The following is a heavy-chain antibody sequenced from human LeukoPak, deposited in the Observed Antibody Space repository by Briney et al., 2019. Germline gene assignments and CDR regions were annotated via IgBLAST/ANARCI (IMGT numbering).Heavy chain of an antibody. CDR3: ARHGTSGSYYRYFDY. J-gene: IGHJ4*02. D-gene: IGHD1-26*01. V-gene: IGHV4-59*08. CDR1: GDSISSYY. CDR2: IYYSGST. Sequence: SETLSLTCTVSGDSISSYYWSWIRQPPGKGLEWIGYIYYSGSTNYNPSLKSRVTVSVDTSKNQFSLKLSSVTAADTAVYYCARHGTSGSYYRYFDYWGQGTLVTVSS.